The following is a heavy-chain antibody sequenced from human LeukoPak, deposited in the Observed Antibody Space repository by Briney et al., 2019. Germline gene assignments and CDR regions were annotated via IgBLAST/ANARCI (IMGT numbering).Heavy chain of an antibody. CDR3: ARAPARHYYDSSGYYEAFGY. CDR2: IIPILGIA. Sequence: SVKVSCKASGGTFSSYAISWVRQAPGQGLEWMGRIIPILGIASYAQKFQGRVTITADKSTSTAYMELSSLRSEDTAVYYCARAPARHYYDSSGYYEAFGYWGQGTLVTVSS. D-gene: IGHD3-22*01. J-gene: IGHJ4*02. CDR1: GGTFSSYA. V-gene: IGHV1-69*04.